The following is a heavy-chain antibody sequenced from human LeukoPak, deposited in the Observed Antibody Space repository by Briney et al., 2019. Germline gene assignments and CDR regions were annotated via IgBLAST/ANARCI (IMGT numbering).Heavy chain of an antibody. CDR1: GFTFSDYY. J-gene: IGHJ5*02. CDR2: ISSSGSTI. Sequence: GGTLRLSCADSGFTFSDYYMSWISQAPGKGLEWVSYISSSGSTIYYADSVKGRFTISRDNAKNSLYLQMNSLRAEDTAVYYCARPRDGYNPNLFDPWGQGTLVTVSS. CDR3: ARPRDGYNPNLFDP. V-gene: IGHV3-11*04. D-gene: IGHD5-24*01.